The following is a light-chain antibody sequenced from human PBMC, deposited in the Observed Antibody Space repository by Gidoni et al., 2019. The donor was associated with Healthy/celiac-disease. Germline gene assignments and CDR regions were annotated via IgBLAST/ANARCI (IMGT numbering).Light chain of an antibody. CDR3: MQALQTPWA. Sequence: MVMTHSPLSLPVTPGEPASICRMTSQSLLHRNGYNYLDWYLQKPGQSPQLLIYLGSSRDSGVPERFSGSGSGTDFTLKISRVEPEDVGVYYCMQALQTPWAFGQGTKVEIK. CDR2: LGS. J-gene: IGKJ1*01. V-gene: IGKV2-28*01. CDR1: QSLLHRNGYNY.